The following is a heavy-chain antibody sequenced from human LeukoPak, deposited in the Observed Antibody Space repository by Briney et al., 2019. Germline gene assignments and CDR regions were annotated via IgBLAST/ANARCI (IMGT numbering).Heavy chain of an antibody. V-gene: IGHV3-33*01. CDR3: ARDPSLTYYFDY. D-gene: IGHD2-21*02. J-gene: IGHJ4*02. Sequence: PGGSLRLSCAASGFTFSSYGMHWVRQAPGKGLEWVALIWYDGSNKYYADSVKGRFTTSRDDSKNTLFLQMNSLRVEDTAVYYCARDPSLTYYFDYWGQGTLVTVSS. CDR1: GFTFSSYG. CDR2: IWYDGSNK.